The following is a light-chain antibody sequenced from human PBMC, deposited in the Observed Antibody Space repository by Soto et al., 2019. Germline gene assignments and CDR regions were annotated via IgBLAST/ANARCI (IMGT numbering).Light chain of an antibody. CDR1: QSLNSSY. Sequence: DIVLTQCPCTLSLSPGERATLSCRASQSLNSSYLAWYQQKPGQAPRLLIYDASSRATGIPDRFSGSGSGTDFTLTISRLEPEDSAVYYCQQYGRSPPITFGQGTRLEIK. V-gene: IGKV3-20*01. J-gene: IGKJ5*01. CDR2: DAS. CDR3: QQYGRSPPIT.